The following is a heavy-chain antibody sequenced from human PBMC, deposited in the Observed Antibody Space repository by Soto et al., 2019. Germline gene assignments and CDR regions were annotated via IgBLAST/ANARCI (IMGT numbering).Heavy chain of an antibody. CDR2: IYYSGST. CDR3: ARQRHMYDILTGSSYYYGMDV. CDR1: GGSISSSSYY. V-gene: IGHV4-39*01. Sequence: SETLSLTCTVSGGSISSSSYYWGWIRQPPGKGLEWIGSIYYSGSTYYNPSLKSRVTISVDTSKNLFSLKLSSVTAADTAVYYCARQRHMYDILTGSSYYYGMDVWGQGTTVT. J-gene: IGHJ6*02. D-gene: IGHD3-9*01.